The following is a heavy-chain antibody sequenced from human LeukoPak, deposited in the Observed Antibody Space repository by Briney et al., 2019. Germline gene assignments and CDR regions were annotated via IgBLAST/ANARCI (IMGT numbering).Heavy chain of an antibody. Sequence: GRALRLSCAASGFTFSSYAMHWVRQAPGKGLEWVAVISYAGSNKYYADSVKGRFTISRDNSKNTLYLQMNSLRAEDTAVYYCARGAPLEWSPYYYYYGMDVWGQGTTVTVSS. CDR1: GFTFSSYA. CDR2: ISYAGSNK. CDR3: ARGAPLEWSPYYYYYGMDV. J-gene: IGHJ6*02. V-gene: IGHV3-30-3*01. D-gene: IGHD3-3*01.